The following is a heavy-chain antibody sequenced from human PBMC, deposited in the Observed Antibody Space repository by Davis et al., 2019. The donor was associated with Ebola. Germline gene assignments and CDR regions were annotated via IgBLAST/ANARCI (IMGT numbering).Heavy chain of an antibody. CDR1: GGTFSSYA. CDR2: IIPILGIA. J-gene: IGHJ5*02. Sequence: SVKVSCKASGGTFSSYAISWVRQAPGQGLEWMGRIIPILGIANYAQKFQGRVTITADKSMSTAYMELSSLRSEDTAVYYCAREVLVVYAYNWFDPWGQGTLVTVSS. V-gene: IGHV1-69*04. D-gene: IGHD2-8*02. CDR3: AREVLVVYAYNWFDP.